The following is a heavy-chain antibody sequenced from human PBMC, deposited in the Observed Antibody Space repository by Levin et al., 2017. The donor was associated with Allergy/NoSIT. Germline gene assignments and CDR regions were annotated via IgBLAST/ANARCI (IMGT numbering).Heavy chain of an antibody. CDR2: IKSKTDGGTT. J-gene: IGHJ4*02. V-gene: IGHV3-15*01. D-gene: IGHD3-9*01. CDR3: TTDSHYDILTGYWVGY. Sequence: GESLKISCAASGFTFSNAWMSWVRQAPGKGLEWVGRIKSKTDGGTTDYAAPVKGRFTISRDDSKNTLYLQMNSLKTEDTAVYYCTTDSHYDILTGYWVGYWGQGTLVTVSS. CDR1: GFTFSNAW.